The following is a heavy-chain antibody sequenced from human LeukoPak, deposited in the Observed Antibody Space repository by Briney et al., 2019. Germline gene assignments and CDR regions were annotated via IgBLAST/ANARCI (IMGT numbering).Heavy chain of an antibody. V-gene: IGHV5-51*01. CDR1: GYRFNSYW. Sequence: GESLKISCKTSGYRFNSYWIAWVRQTPGKGLEWMGIIFPGDSETRYSPSFQGQVTISADKSITTAYMQWPSLKASDTGMYYCARRGSYYWFDYWGQGTLVTVSS. D-gene: IGHD1-26*01. CDR2: IFPGDSET. J-gene: IGHJ5*01. CDR3: ARRGSYYWFDY.